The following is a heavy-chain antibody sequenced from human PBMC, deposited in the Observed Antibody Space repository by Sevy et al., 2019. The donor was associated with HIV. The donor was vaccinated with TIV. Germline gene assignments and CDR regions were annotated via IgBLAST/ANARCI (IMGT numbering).Heavy chain of an antibody. Sequence: SETLSLTCTVSGGSIGSHYWSWIRQPAGKGLEWIGRIYKSGSANYNPSLKSRVTMSIDTSKDHFSLKLSSVTAADTAVYSCARGLGFDIWGQGTMVTVSS. V-gene: IGHV4-4*07. J-gene: IGHJ3*02. CDR2: IYKSGSA. CDR3: ARGLGFDI. CDR1: GGSIGSHY. D-gene: IGHD3-10*01.